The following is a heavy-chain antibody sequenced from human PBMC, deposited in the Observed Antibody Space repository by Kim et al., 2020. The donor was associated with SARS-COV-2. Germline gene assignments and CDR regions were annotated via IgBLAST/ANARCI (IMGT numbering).Heavy chain of an antibody. D-gene: IGHD3-22*01. CDR3: AKDLLFTDMIVVVINASDAFDI. V-gene: IGHV3-30*18. J-gene: IGHJ3*02. Sequence: GGSLRLSCAASGFTFSSYGMHWVRQAPGKGLEWVAVISYDGSNKYYADSVKGRFTISRDNSKNTLYLQMNSLRAEDTAVYYCAKDLLFTDMIVVVINASDAFDIWGQGTMVTVSS. CDR1: GFTFSSYG. CDR2: ISYDGSNK.